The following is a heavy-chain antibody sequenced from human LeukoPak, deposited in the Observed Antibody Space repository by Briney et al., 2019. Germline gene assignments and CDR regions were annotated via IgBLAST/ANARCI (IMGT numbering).Heavy chain of an antibody. V-gene: IGHV3-64*01. J-gene: IGHJ4*02. D-gene: IGHD3-22*01. CDR3: ARDRYRSNVIVVAPLDY. Sequence: PGGSLRLSCAASGFTFSSYAMHWVRQAPGKGLEHVSAISSNGGSTYYANSVKGRFTISRDNSKNTLYLQMGSLRAEDMAVYYCARDRYRSNVIVVAPLDYWGQGTLVTVSP. CDR2: ISSNGGST. CDR1: GFTFSSYA.